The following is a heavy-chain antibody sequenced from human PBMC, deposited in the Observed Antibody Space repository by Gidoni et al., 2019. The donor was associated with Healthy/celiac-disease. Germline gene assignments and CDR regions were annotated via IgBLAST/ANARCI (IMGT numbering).Heavy chain of an antibody. Sequence: QVQLVQSGAEVKKPGASVTVSCTASGYTFTGYYMHWVRQAPGHGLEWMGWINPNSGGKNYAQKFQGWVTMTRDTSISTAYMELSRLRSDDTAVYYCARGGGLAAAGTWHDAFDIWGQGTMVTVSS. CDR2: INPNSGGK. CDR3: ARGGGLAAAGTWHDAFDI. V-gene: IGHV1-2*04. CDR1: GYTFTGYY. D-gene: IGHD6-13*01. J-gene: IGHJ3*02.